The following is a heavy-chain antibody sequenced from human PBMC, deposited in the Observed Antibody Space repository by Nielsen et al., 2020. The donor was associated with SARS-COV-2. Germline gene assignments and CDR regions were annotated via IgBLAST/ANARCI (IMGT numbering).Heavy chain of an antibody. CDR3: ARGYSGYDSRSWYFDL. CDR2: ISYDGSNK. CDR1: GFTFSSYA. D-gene: IGHD5-12*01. Sequence: GESLKISCAASGFTFSSYAMHWVRQAPGKGLEWVAAISYDGSNKYYADSVKGRFTISRDNSKNTLYLQMNSLRAEDTAVYYCARGYSGYDSRSWYFDLWGRGTLVTVSS. V-gene: IGHV3-30-3*01. J-gene: IGHJ2*01.